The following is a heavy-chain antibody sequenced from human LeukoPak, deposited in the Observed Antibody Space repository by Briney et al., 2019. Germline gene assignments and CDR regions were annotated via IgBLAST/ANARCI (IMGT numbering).Heavy chain of an antibody. J-gene: IGHJ5*02. Sequence: ASVKVSCKASGGTFSSYAISWVRQAPGQGREWVGGIIPIFGTANYAQKFQGRLTITTDESTSTAYMELSSLRSEDTAVYYCARALQANWFDPWGQGTLVTVSS. CDR1: GGTFSSYA. CDR3: ARALQANWFDP. CDR2: IIPIFGTA. V-gene: IGHV1-69*05.